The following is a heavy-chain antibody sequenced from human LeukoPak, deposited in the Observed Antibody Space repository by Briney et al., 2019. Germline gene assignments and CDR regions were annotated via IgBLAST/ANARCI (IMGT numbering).Heavy chain of an antibody. CDR2: IYYSGST. J-gene: IGHJ4*02. D-gene: IGHD3-22*01. V-gene: IGHV4-39*01. CDR1: GGAISSSSYY. CDR3: AKQAYYYDSSGYPDY. Sequence: SETLSLTSTVSGGAISSSSYYWGCIRQPPGKGLEWIRSIYYSGSTYYNPSLKSRVTISVDTSKNQFSLKLSSVTAADTAVYYCAKQAYYYDSSGYPDYWGQGTLVTVSS.